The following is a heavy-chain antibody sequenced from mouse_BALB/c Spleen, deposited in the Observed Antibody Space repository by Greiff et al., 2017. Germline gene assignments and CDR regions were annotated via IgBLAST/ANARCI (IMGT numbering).Heavy chain of an antibody. CDR1: GYSFTSGYY. CDR3: AREDYDDDDVFAY. Sequence: DVQLQQSGPGLVKPSQSLSLTCSVSGYSFTSGYYWNWIRQFPGNKLEWMGYISYDGSNNYNPSLKKRISITRDTSKNQFFLKLNSVTTEDTATYYCAREDYDDDDVFAYWGQGTLVTVSA. CDR2: ISYDGSN. V-gene: IGHV3-6*02. J-gene: IGHJ3*01. D-gene: IGHD2-4*01.